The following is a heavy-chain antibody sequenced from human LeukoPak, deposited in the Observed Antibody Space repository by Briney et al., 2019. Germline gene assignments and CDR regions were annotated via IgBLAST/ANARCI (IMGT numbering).Heavy chain of an antibody. D-gene: IGHD6-25*01. J-gene: IGHJ5*02. V-gene: IGHV4-59*01. CDR3: ARDRLGYNWFDP. CDR1: DGSISSYY. CDR2: IYYSGST. Sequence: SETLSLTCTVSDGSISSYYWSWIRQPPGKGLEWIGYIYYSGSTNYNPSLKSRVTISVDTSKNQFSLKLSSVTAADTAVYYCARDRLGYNWFDPWGQGTLVTVSS.